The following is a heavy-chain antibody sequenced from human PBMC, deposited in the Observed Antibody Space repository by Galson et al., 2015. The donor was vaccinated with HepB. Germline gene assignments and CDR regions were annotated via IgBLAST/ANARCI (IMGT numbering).Heavy chain of an antibody. D-gene: IGHD1-26*01. V-gene: IGHV3-48*01. J-gene: IGHJ4*02. CDR1: GFTFSSYS. Sequence: SLRLSCAASGFTFSSYSMNWVRQAPGKGLEWVSYISSSSTIYYADSVKGRFTISRDNAKNSLYLQMNSLRAEDTAVYYCARAISGSFDYWGQGTLVTVPS. CDR3: ARAISGSFDY. CDR2: ISSSSTI.